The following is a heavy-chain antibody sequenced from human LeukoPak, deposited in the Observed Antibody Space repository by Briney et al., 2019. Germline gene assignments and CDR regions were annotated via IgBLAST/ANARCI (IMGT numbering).Heavy chain of an antibody. CDR2: INHSGST. V-gene: IGHV4-34*01. CDR3: ARGYSSGWYGAPFDY. J-gene: IGHJ4*02. D-gene: IGHD6-19*01. Sequence: SETLSLTCAVYGGSFSGYYWSWIRQPPGKGLEWIGEINHSGSTNYNPSPKSRVTISVDTSKNQFSLKLSSVTAADTAVYYCARGYSSGWYGAPFDYWGQGILVTVSS. CDR1: GGSFSGYY.